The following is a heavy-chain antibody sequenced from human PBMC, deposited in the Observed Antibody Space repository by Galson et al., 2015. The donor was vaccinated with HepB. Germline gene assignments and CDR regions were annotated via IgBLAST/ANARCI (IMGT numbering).Heavy chain of an antibody. CDR2: INHSGST. CDR3: ARVLHGLRFWIPSWFDP. V-gene: IGHV4-34*01. J-gene: IGHJ5*02. CDR1: GGSFSGYY. D-gene: IGHD3-3*01. Sequence: SETLSLTCAVYGGSFSGYYWSWIRQPPGKGLEWIGEINHSGSTNYNPSLKSRVTISVDTSKNQFSLKLSSVTAADTAVYYCARVLHGLRFWIPSWFDPWGQGTLVTVSS.